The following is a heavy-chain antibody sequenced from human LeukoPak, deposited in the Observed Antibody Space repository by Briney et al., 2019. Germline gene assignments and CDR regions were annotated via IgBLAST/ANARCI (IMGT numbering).Heavy chain of an antibody. CDR2: TYYRSKWFN. J-gene: IGHJ6*03. CDR3: ARADSNYYYMDV. CDR1: GDSVSSDSAA. Sequence: SQTLSLTCAISGDSVSSDSAAWLWIRQSPSRGLEWLGRTYYRSKWFNDYAVSVKSRVTINPDTSKNQFSLQLNSVTPEDTAVYYCARADSNYYYMDVWGKGSTVTVS. V-gene: IGHV6-1*01. D-gene: IGHD6-13*01.